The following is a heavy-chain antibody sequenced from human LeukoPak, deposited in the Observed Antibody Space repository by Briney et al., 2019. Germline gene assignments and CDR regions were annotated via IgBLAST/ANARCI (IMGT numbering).Heavy chain of an antibody. CDR3: ARITYDFWSGYYMPDDP. J-gene: IGHJ5*02. V-gene: IGHV1-18*01. CDR2: ISIYNGNT. CDR1: GYTFTNYG. D-gene: IGHD3-3*01. Sequence: ASVKVSFKSSGYTFTNYGISWVRQAPGQGLEWMGWISIYNGNTDYAQKLRGRVTMTTDTTTSTAYMELRSLRSDDTAVYYCARITYDFWSGYYMPDDPWGQGTLATVSS.